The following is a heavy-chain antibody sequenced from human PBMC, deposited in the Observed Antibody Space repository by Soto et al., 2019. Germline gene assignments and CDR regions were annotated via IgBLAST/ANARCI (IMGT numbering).Heavy chain of an antibody. CDR1: GFTFSSYG. J-gene: IGHJ4*02. Sequence: QVQLVESGGGVVQPGRSLRLSCAASGFTFSSYGMHWVRQAPGKGLEWVAVIWYDGSNKYYADSVKGRFTISRDNSKNTLYLQMNSLRAEDTAVYYCARSTHPIVGATFDYWGQGTLVTVSS. V-gene: IGHV3-33*01. CDR3: ARSTHPIVGATFDY. CDR2: IWYDGSNK. D-gene: IGHD1-26*01.